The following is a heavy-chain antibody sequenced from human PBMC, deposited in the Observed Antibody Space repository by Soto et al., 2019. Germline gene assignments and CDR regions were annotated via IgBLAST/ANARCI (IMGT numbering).Heavy chain of an antibody. CDR1: GFTLSSYG. V-gene: IGHV3-33*01. CDR3: ARDXTVGAIYSGAYYYGMDV. Sequence: GGSLRLSCAASGFTLSSYGMHWVRQAPGKGLEWVAVSWYDGSKEKYADSVKGRFTISRDNSKSTLYLQMDSLRAEDTAVYSCARDXTVGAIYSGAYYYGMDVWGQGTTVTVSS. D-gene: IGHD1-26*01. CDR2: SWYDGSKE. J-gene: IGHJ6*01.